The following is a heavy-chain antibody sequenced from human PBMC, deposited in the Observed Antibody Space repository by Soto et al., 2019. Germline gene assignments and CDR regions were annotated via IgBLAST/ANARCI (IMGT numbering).Heavy chain of an antibody. CDR1: VGSISSYY. D-gene: IGHD6-19*01. Sequence: LSLTFTVSVGSISSYYWSWIRQPAGKGLEWIGRIYTSGSTNYNPSLKSRVTMSVDTSKNQFSLKLSSVTAADTAVYYCARDTSGWYDYYYGMDVWGQGTTVTVYS. CDR3: ARDTSGWYDYYYGMDV. V-gene: IGHV4-4*07. CDR2: IYTSGST. J-gene: IGHJ6*02.